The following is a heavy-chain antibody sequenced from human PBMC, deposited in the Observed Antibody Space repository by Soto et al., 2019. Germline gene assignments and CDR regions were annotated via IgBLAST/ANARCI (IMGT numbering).Heavy chain of an antibody. D-gene: IGHD3-10*01. CDR1: GGSISSYY. J-gene: IGHJ5*02. Sequence: QVQLQESGPGLVKPSETLSLSCTVSGGSISSYYWSWIRQSPGKGLEYIGYIHYSGSTNYNPSLKSRVTISVDTSKNQCSLKLSSVTAADTAVYFCAREYYGSGRFDPWGQGILVTVSS. CDR2: IHYSGST. CDR3: AREYYGSGRFDP. V-gene: IGHV4-59*01.